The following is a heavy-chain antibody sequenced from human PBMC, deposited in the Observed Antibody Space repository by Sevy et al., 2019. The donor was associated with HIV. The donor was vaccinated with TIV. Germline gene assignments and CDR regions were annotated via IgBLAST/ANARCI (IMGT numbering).Heavy chain of an antibody. D-gene: IGHD5-12*01. V-gene: IGHV4-59*13. J-gene: IGHJ6*02. CDR2: IYYSGST. CDR3: ARDLGEGLRLGGDYYYYGMDV. Sequence: SETLSLTCTVSGGSISSYYWSWIRQPPGKGLEWIGYIYYSGSTNYNPSLKSRVTISVDTSKNRFSLKLGSVTAADTAVYYCARDLGEGLRLGGDYYYYGMDVWGQGTTVTVSS. CDR1: GGSISSYY.